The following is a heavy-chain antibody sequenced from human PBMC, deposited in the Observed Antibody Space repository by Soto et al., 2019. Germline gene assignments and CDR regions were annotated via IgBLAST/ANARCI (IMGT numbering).Heavy chain of an antibody. Sequence: SETLCVTWGVDGGTFRGYGWSWISKKTGKGLEWIGEINHSGSTNYNPSLKSRVTISVDTSKNQFSLKLSSVTAADTAVYYCARVRSSSPLRYYYYYMDVWRKGTTVTVS. J-gene: IGHJ6*03. CDR3: ARVRSSSPLRYYYYYMDV. D-gene: IGHD6-6*01. CDR2: INHSGST. V-gene: IGHV4-34*01. CDR1: GGTFRGYG.